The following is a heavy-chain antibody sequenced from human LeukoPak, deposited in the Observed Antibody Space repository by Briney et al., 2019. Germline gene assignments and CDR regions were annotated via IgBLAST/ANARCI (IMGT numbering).Heavy chain of an antibody. Sequence: PSETLSLTCTVSGVSITSHYWSWIRQPPGKGLEWIGYLNYSGRTNYNPSLKSRVTMSADTSKNQFSLKLSSVTAADTAVYYCASSWEYQLLGFDYWGQGTLVTVSS. CDR3: ASSWEYQLLGFDY. J-gene: IGHJ4*02. CDR1: GVSITSHY. D-gene: IGHD2-2*01. CDR2: LNYSGRT. V-gene: IGHV4-59*08.